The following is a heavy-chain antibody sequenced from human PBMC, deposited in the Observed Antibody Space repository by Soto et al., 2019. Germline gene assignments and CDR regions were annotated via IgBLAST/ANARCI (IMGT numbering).Heavy chain of an antibody. V-gene: IGHV2-5*02. CDR3: AHSYSYGSMDWFDP. Sequence: QITLKESGPTLVKPTQTLTLTCTFSGFSLSTSGVGVGWIRQPPGKALEWLALIYWDDDKRYSPSLKSRRTTTKDTPKNQVVLTITDKDPVDTATYYCAHSYSYGSMDWFDPWGQGTLVTVSS. CDR1: GFSLSTSGVG. CDR2: IYWDDDK. D-gene: IGHD5-18*01. J-gene: IGHJ5*02.